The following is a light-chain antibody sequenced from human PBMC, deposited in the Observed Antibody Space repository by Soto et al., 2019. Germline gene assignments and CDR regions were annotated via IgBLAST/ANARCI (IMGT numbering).Light chain of an antibody. Sequence: QSVLTQPPSASGTPGQWVTISCSGSSSNIGSNTVNWYQQLPGTAPKLLIYSNNQRPSGVPDRFSGSKSGTSASLAISGLQSEDEADYYCAAWDDSLNGVVFGGGTKRTVL. CDR2: SNN. CDR1: SSNIGSNT. J-gene: IGLJ2*01. V-gene: IGLV1-44*01. CDR3: AAWDDSLNGVV.